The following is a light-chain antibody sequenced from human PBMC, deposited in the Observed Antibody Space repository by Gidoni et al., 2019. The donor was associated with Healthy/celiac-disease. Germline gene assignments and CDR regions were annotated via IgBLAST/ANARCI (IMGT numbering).Light chain of an antibody. CDR2: DVS. CDR3: SSYTSSSTPFYV. Sequence: HSALTQPASVSWSPGQSLTISCTGTSSDVGGYNYVSWYQQHPGKAPKLMIYDVSNRPSGVSNRFSGSKSGNTASLTISGLQAEDEADYYCSSYTSSSTPFYVFGTGTKVTVL. J-gene: IGLJ1*01. CDR1: SSDVGGYNY. V-gene: IGLV2-14*03.